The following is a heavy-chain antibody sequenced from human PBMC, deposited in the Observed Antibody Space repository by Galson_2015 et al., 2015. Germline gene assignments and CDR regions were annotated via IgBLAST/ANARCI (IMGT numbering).Heavy chain of an antibody. J-gene: IGHJ6*03. V-gene: IGHV3-23*01. CDR1: GFTFSSYA. D-gene: IGHD2-2*01. Sequence: SLRLSCAASGFTFSSYAMSWVRQAPGKGLEWVSSISGSGGSTYHADSVKGRFTISRDNAQNTLYMQMNSLRAEDTAVYYCAKGGVVANGASSYYMDVWGKGTPVTVSS. CDR3: AKGGVVANGASSYYMDV. CDR2: ISGSGGST.